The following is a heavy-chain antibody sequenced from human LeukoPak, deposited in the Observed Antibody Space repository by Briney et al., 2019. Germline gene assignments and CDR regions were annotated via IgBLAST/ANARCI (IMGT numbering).Heavy chain of an antibody. V-gene: IGHV3-30-3*01. D-gene: IGHD5-18*01. J-gene: IGHJ4*02. CDR3: ATQSGYRFDY. Sequence: GGSLRLSCTGSGFTFGDYAMHWVRQAPGKGLEWVAVISYDGSNKCYADSVKGRFTISRDNSKNTLYLQMNSLRAEDTAVYYCATQSGYRFDYWGQGTLVTVSS. CDR2: ISYDGSNK. CDR1: GFTFGDYA.